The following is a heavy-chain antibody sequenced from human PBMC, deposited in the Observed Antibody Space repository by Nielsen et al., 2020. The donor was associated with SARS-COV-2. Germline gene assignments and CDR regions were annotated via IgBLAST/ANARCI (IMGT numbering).Heavy chain of an antibody. J-gene: IGHJ3*02. Sequence: ASVKVSCKASGYTFTYYFIHWVRQAPGQGLEWMGIINPSDGSTRYAQKVQGRVTMTRDTSTSTAYMELSSLRSEDTAVYYCARELTVGMATIGAFDIWGQGTVVTVSS. CDR1: GYTFTYYF. D-gene: IGHD5-24*01. V-gene: IGHV1-46*01. CDR2: INPSDGST. CDR3: ARELTVGMATIGAFDI.